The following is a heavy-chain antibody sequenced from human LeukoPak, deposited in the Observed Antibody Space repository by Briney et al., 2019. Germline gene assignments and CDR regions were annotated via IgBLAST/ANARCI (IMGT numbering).Heavy chain of an antibody. CDR3: ARNEWADY. Sequence: PGGSLRLSCAASGFTFSSNAMSWVRQAPGKGPEWVSYISGSSRTIYYADSVKGRFTISRDNAKNSLYLQMNSLRDEDTAVYYCARNEWADYWGQGTLVTVSS. J-gene: IGHJ4*02. CDR2: ISGSSRTI. D-gene: IGHD1-26*01. CDR1: GFTFSSNA. V-gene: IGHV3-48*02.